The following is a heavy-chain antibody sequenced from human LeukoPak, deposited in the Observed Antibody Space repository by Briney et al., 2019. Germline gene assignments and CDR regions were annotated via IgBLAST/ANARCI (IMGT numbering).Heavy chain of an antibody. J-gene: IGHJ5*02. CDR2: IYTSGST. CDR3: ARYRRVQSGVVGYWFDP. CDR1: GGSISSYY. V-gene: IGHV4-4*07. D-gene: IGHD3-3*01. Sequence: PSETLSLTCTVSGGSISSYYWSWIRQPAGKGLEWIGRIYTSGSTNYNPSLKSRVTMSVDTSKNQFSLKLSSVTAADTAVYYCARYRRVQSGVVGYWFDPWGQGTLVTVSS.